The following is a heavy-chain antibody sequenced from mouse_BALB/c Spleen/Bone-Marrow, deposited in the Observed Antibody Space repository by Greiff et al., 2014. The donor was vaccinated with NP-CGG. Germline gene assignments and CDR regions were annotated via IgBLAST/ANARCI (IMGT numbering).Heavy chain of an antibody. CDR2: INPDSRTI. D-gene: IGHD2-2*01. CDR1: GFDFGGYW. Sequence: VQLQQSGGGLVQPGGSLKLSCAASGFDFGGYWMTWVRQAPGKGLEWIGEINPDSRTINYKPSLKEKFIMSRDNAKNTLYLQMSKVRSEDTALYYCARNGYDGWMTYWGQGTLVTVSA. J-gene: IGHJ3*01. V-gene: IGHV4-1*02. CDR3: ARNGYDGWMTY.